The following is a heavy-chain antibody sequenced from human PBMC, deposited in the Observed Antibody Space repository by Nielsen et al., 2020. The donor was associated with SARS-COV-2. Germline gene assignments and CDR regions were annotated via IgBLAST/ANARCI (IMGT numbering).Heavy chain of an antibody. CDR3: AKDPSYSSSWYLEFDP. Sequence: GGSLRLSCSASGFTFNNFGMHWVRQSPGKGLEWLAITSYDGDNNYYADSVKGRFTISRDNSKNTLSLQMDSLKSEDTGIYFCAKDPSYSSSWYLEFDPWGQGTLVTVAS. V-gene: IGHV3-30*18. J-gene: IGHJ5*02. CDR1: GFTFNNFG. CDR2: TSYDGDNN. D-gene: IGHD6-13*01.